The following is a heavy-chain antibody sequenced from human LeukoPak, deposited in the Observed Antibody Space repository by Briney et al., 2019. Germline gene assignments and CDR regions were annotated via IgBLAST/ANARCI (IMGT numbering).Heavy chain of an antibody. Sequence: PGGSLRLSCAASGFTFSSYSMNWVRQAPGKGLEWVSSISSSSSYIYYADSVKGRFTISRDNAKNSLYLQMNSLRAEDTAVYYCARDSSDYDSSGYDNWGQGTLVTVSS. CDR3: ARDSSDYDSSGYDN. CDR1: GFTFSSYS. CDR2: ISSSSSYI. D-gene: IGHD3-22*01. V-gene: IGHV3-21*01. J-gene: IGHJ4*02.